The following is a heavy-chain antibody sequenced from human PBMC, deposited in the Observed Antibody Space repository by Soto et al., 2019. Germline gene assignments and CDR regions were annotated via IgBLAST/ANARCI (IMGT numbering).Heavy chain of an antibody. D-gene: IGHD6-19*01. CDR2: INPNSGGT. V-gene: IGHV1-2*02. Sequence: ASVKVSCKASGYTFTGYYMHWVRQAPGQGLEWMGWINPNSGGTSYAQKFQGRVTMTRDTSISTAYMELSRLRSDDTAVYYCARGIAVAAPDYWGQGTLVTVS. CDR1: GYTFTGYY. J-gene: IGHJ4*02. CDR3: ARGIAVAAPDY.